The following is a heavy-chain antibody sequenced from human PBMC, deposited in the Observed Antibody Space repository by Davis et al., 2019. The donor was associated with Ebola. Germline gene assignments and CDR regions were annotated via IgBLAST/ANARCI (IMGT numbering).Heavy chain of an antibody. CDR1: GFTFRTYD. J-gene: IGHJ4*02. V-gene: IGHV3-13*01. Sequence: GESLKISCAASGFTFRTYDMHWVRQTTGKGLEWVSVIGTAGDTYYRGSVKGRFTISRENARNSLYLQMNSLTAGDTAVYYCARARCGDVVLDYWGQGTLVTVSS. D-gene: IGHD4-17*01. CDR3: ARARCGDVVLDY. CDR2: IGTAGDT.